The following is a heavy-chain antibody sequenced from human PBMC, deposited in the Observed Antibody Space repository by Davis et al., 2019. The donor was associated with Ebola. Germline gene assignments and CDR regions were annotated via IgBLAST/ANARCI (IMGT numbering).Heavy chain of an antibody. CDR3: TGGNCFSTSCYKNWFDP. Sequence: PGGSLRLSCAVSGGSISSSNWWSWVRQAPGKGLEWVGRIKSKTDGGTTDYAAPVKGRFTISRDDSKNTLYLQMNSLKTEDTAVYYCTGGNCFSTSCYKNWFDPWGQGTLVTVSS. D-gene: IGHD2-2*02. J-gene: IGHJ5*02. CDR2: IKSKTDGGTT. V-gene: IGHV3-15*07. CDR1: GGSISSSNW.